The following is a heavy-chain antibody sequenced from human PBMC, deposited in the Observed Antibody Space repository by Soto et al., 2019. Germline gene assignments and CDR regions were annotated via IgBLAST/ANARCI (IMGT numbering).Heavy chain of an antibody. CDR3: AKGTSSEFLLSFDD. Sequence: EVQLLQSGGGLVQPGGSLRLSCLASGFPSSTYGFSTYAMTWVRQPPGKGLEWVSVITGSGRHSYYADSVKGRFTISRDKSRNTLFLQMDSLRADDTAVYFCAKGTSSEFLLSFDDWGHGTLVTVSS. CDR2: ITGSGRHS. D-gene: IGHD3-10*01. J-gene: IGHJ4*01. V-gene: IGHV3-23*01. CDR1: GFPSSTYGFSTYA.